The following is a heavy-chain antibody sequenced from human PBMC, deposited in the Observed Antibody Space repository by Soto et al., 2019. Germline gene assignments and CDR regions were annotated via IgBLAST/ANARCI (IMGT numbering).Heavy chain of an antibody. CDR2: IYHSGTA. CDR1: GGSMNYYY. J-gene: IGHJ3*02. D-gene: IGHD5-12*01. V-gene: IGHV4-59*01. CDR3: ARDRAIISAPTKEYVFEI. Sequence: PSETLSLTCIVSGGSMNYYYWIWIRQPPGKGLEWIGYIYHSGTAEYNPSLKSRVTLSVDTSKSQFSLKMSSVTTADTAVYYCARDRAIISAPTKEYVFEIWGQGTMVTVSS.